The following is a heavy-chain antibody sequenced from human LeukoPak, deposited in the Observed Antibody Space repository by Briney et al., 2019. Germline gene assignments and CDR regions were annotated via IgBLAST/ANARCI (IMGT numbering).Heavy chain of an antibody. CDR2: IHDGGST. D-gene: IGHD3-16*01. CDR3: ARGAHYAWNS. Sequence: PSGTLSLTCAVSGDSISNINWWWSWVRQPPGKGLEWIGEIHDGGSTTHHPSLKSRVTISVDKSKNQFSLTLTSVTAADTAVYFCARGAHYAWNSWGQGTLVTVSS. CDR1: GDSISNINW. V-gene: IGHV4-4*02. J-gene: IGHJ4*02.